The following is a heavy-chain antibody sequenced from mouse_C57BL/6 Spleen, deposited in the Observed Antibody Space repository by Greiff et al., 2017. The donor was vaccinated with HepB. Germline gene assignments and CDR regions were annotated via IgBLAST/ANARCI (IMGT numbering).Heavy chain of an antibody. CDR3: VRDWWLGDYYAMDY. D-gene: IGHD1-1*02. Sequence: EVQLVESGGGLVQPKGSLKLSCAASGFTFNTYAMHWVRQAPGKGLEWVARIRSKSSNYATYYAESVKDRFTISRDDSQSMLYLQMNNLKTEDTAMYYCVRDWWLGDYYAMDYWGQRTSVTVSS. CDR2: IRSKSSNYAT. CDR1: GFTFNTYA. V-gene: IGHV10-3*01. J-gene: IGHJ4*01.